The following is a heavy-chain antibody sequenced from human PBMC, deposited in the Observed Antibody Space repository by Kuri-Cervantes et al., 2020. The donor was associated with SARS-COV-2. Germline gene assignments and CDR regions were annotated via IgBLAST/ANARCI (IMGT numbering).Heavy chain of an antibody. J-gene: IGHJ3*02. Sequence: LSLTCAASGFTFSSYGMHWVRQAPGKGLEWVAVISYDGSNKYYADSVKGRFTISRDNSKNTLYLQMNSLRAEDTAVYYCAKDRTRNTYYYDSSGYYYGRFDAFDIWGQGTTVTVSS. CDR3: AKDRTRNTYYYDSSGYYYGRFDAFDI. V-gene: IGHV3-30*18. CDR1: GFTFSSYG. CDR2: ISYDGSNK. D-gene: IGHD3-22*01.